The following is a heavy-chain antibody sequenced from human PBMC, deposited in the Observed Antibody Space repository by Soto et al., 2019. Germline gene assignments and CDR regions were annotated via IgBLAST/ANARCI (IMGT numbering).Heavy chain of an antibody. CDR3: ARDQNYDFWSGAPLLDPENYYYDMDV. D-gene: IGHD3-3*01. CDR1: SDSISRSNS. CDR2: IYHSGST. J-gene: IGHJ6*03. Sequence: SETRSLTCAVCSDSISRSNSWNWVRQPPGKGLEWIGEIYHSGSTNYNPSLKSRVTISVDKSKNQFSLKLSSVTAADTAVYYCARDQNYDFWSGAPLLDPENYYYDMDVWGKGTTVTVSS. V-gene: IGHV4-4*02.